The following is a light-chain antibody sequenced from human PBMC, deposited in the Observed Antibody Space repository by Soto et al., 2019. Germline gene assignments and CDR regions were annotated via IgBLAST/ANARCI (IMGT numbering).Light chain of an antibody. CDR2: NDD. CDR1: SSNVGSNS. V-gene: IGLV1-44*01. Sequence: QSVLTQPPSTSGIPGQRVTISCSGSSSNVGSNSVNLYQQLPGAAPKLLIYNDDQRPSGVPARVSGSKSGTSASLAISGLQSEDEADYYCAAWDDSLLGQVVFGGGTKLTVL. J-gene: IGLJ2*01. CDR3: AAWDDSLLGQVV.